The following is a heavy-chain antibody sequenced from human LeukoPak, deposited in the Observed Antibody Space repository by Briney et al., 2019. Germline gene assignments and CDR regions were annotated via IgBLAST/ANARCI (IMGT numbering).Heavy chain of an antibody. CDR3: ARDLKTKGIAVAP. V-gene: IGHV3-21*01. J-gene: IGHJ4*02. D-gene: IGHD6-19*01. CDR2: ISSSSRYI. CDR1: GFTFSSYS. Sequence: GGSLRLSCAAYGFTFSSYSMNWVRQAPGKGMEWVSSISSSSRYIYYADSVKGRFTISRDNAKNSLYLQMNSLRAEDTAVYYCARDLKTKGIAVAPWGQGTLVTVSS.